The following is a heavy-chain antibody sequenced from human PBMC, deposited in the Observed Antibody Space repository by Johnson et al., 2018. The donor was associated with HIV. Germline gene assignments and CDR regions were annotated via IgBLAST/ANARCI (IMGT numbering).Heavy chain of an antibody. V-gene: IGHV3-30*03. CDR1: GFTFSNAW. CDR2: ISYDGTNT. D-gene: IGHD1-26*01. Sequence: QVQLVESGGGLAQPGGSLRLSCVASGFTFSNAWMSWVRQAPGKGLEWVAVISYDGTNTYYADSVKGRFTISRDNSRNTLYLQMNSLRAEDTAVYYCARDGKVGATPRRAFDIWGQGTMVTVSS. CDR3: ARDGKVGATPRRAFDI. J-gene: IGHJ3*02.